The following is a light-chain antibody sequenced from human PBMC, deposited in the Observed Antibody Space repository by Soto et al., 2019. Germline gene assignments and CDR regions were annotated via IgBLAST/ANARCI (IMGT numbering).Light chain of an antibody. J-gene: IGLJ3*02. CDR1: SSDVGAHNY. V-gene: IGLV2-8*01. Sequence: QSVLTQPPSASGSPGQSLTISCTGTSSDVGAHNYVSWYQQNPGKAPKLMLYDVNKRPSGVPDRFSGSKSGNTASLTVSGLQAEDAADYYCSSYAGGNNWVFGGGTKLTVL. CDR2: DVN. CDR3: SSYAGGNNWV.